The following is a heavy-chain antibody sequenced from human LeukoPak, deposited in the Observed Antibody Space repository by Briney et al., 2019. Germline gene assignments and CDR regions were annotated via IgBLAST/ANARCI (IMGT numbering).Heavy chain of an antibody. CDR2: ISADGANT. J-gene: IGHJ4*02. D-gene: IGHD3-22*01. V-gene: IGHV3-23*01. Sequence: GGSLRLSCAASAFTFSSHAMSWVRQTPGKRLEWVSGISADGANTLYADSVKGRFTISRDNSKNTLYLHMRSLRAEDAAMYFCVYYDSSGYYYGRLRYWGQGTPVTVSS. CDR3: VYYDSSGYYYGRLRY. CDR1: AFTFSSHA.